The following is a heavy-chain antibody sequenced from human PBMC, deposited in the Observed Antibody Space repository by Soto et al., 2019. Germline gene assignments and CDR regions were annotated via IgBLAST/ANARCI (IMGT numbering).Heavy chain of an antibody. V-gene: IGHV3-23*01. CDR1: GFTFSSYA. CDR2: VSGSGTST. J-gene: IGHJ4*02. CDR3: ANAPPESSSNAIWTGFYPALDY. Sequence: EVQLLESGGGLVQPGGSLRLSCAASGFTFSSYAMSWVRQAPGKGLEWLSTVSGSGTSTYYADSVTGRFTISRDNSKTTLYLQMNSLRAEDTAIYYGANAPPESSSNAIWTGFYPALDYWGQGTLVSVSS. D-gene: IGHD3-9*01.